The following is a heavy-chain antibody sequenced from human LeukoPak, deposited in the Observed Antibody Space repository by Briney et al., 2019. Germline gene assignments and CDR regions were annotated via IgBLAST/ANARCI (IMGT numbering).Heavy chain of an antibody. CDR1: GFTFSSYV. CDR2: ISASGGTT. V-gene: IGHV3-23*01. D-gene: IGHD1-26*01. CDR3: AKGKIRVGTE. Sequence: PGGSLRLSCAASGFTFSSYVMNWVRQAPGKGLEWVSDISASGGTTYYADSVKGRLTISRDNSKNTLYLQMNRLRAEDTAVYYCAKGKIRVGTEWGQGTLVTVSS. J-gene: IGHJ4*02.